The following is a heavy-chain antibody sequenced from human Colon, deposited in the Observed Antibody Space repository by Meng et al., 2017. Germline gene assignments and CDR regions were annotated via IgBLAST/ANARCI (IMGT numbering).Heavy chain of an antibody. CDR2: IYSGGST. CDR1: GFTVSNNY. J-gene: IGHJ4*02. Sequence: QLVESGGGLVQPGGSLRPSCAASGFTVSNNYMSWVRQAPGKGLEWVSLIYSGGSTYYADSVKGRFTISRDNSKNTVYLQMDSLRAEDTAVYYCARHVHYWGQGTLVTVSS. CDR3: ARHVHY. D-gene: IGHD2-8*01. V-gene: IGHV3-66*02.